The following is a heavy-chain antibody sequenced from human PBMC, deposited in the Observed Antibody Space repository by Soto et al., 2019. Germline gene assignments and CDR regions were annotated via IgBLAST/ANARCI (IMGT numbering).Heavy chain of an antibody. D-gene: IGHD2-8*02. V-gene: IGHV3-30*18. J-gene: IGHJ6*02. CDR3: AKVWVSGYCTVNRRYYYHGVDV. CDR1: GFTFSSYG. CDR2: ISYDGSHE. Sequence: QVQLVESGGGVVQPGRSLRLSCAVSGFTFSSYGMHWVRQAPGKGLEWVAIISYDGSHEYFADSVKGRFSISRDNSNKTLYLGMYSLRAEDAAVYYCAKVWVSGYCTVNRRYYYHGVDVWGQGTSVIGSS.